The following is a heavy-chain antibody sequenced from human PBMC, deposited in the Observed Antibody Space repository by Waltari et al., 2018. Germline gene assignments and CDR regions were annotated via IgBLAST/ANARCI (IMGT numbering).Heavy chain of an antibody. V-gene: IGHV4-34*01. D-gene: IGHD2-2*01. CDR2: INHSGRT. CDR1: GGSFSGYY. J-gene: IGHJ5*02. Sequence: QVQLQQWGAGLLKPSETLSLTCAVYGGSFSGYYWSWIRQPPGKGLEWIGEINHSGRTNYNPSLNSRVTISVDTSKNQFSLKLSSVTAADTAVYYCARHDIVVEFHWFDPGGQGTLVTVSS. CDR3: ARHDIVVEFHWFDP.